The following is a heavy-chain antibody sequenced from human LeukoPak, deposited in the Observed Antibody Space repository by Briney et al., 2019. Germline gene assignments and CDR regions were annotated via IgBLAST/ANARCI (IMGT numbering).Heavy chain of an antibody. CDR1: GGSISSSSYY. D-gene: IGHD3-22*01. V-gene: IGHV4-39*07. J-gene: IGHJ4*02. CDR3: ARKIDSSGFDRYHFDY. Sequence: SETLSLTCTVSGGSISSSSYYWGWIRQPPGKGLEWIATIDYSGTAYYRPSLKSRVTISVDTSKNQFSLKVRSVTAADTAVYFCARKIDSSGFDRYHFDYWGRGILVTVSA. CDR2: IDYSGTA.